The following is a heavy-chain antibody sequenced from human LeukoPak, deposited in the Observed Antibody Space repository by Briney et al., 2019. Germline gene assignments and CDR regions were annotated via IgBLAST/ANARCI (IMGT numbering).Heavy chain of an antibody. CDR1: GYTFTSYD. V-gene: IGHV1-8*01. CDR2: MNPNSGNT. Sequence: ASVKVSCKASGYTFTSYDINWVRQATGQGLEWMGGMNPNSGNTGYAQKFQGRVTMTRNTSISTAYMELSSLRSEDTAVYYCARGLGIVVVVAAFDPWGQGTLVTVSS. CDR3: ARGLGIVVVVAAFDP. D-gene: IGHD2-15*01. J-gene: IGHJ5*02.